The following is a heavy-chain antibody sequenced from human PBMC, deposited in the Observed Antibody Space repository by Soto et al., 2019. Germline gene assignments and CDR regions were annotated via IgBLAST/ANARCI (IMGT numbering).Heavy chain of an antibody. D-gene: IGHD2-15*01. Sequence: PSETLSVRCAASGGCICIGGYALTWIQQPPGKGLEWIGYIYHSGSTYYNPSLKSRVTISVDRSKNQFSLKLSSVTAADTAVYYCARAGWSCSGGSCYTWFDPRGQGTLVTVSS. CDR1: GGCICIGGYA. V-gene: IGHV4-30-2*01. J-gene: IGHJ5*02. CDR2: IYHSGST. CDR3: ARAGWSCSGGSCYTWFDP.